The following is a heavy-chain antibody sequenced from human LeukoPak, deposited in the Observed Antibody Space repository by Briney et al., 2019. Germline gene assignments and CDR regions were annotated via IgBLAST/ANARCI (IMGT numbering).Heavy chain of an antibody. J-gene: IGHJ5*02. CDR1: GGSISSYY. D-gene: IGHD3-10*01. CDR2: IYYSGST. CDR3: ARRVGNWFDP. V-gene: IGHV4-59*08. Sequence: SETLSLTCTVSGGSISSYYWSWIRQPPGKGLEWIGYIYYSGSTNYNPSLKSRVTISVDTSKNQFSLKLSSVTAADTAVYYCARRVGNWFDPWGQGTLVTVSP.